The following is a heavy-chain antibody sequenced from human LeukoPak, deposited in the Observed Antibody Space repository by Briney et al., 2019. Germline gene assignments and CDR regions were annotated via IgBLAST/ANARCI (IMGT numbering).Heavy chain of an antibody. CDR1: GYTFTDYH. D-gene: IGHD2-21*02. CDR3: ARVLIPTLVTSNFDY. V-gene: IGHV1-2*02. CDR2: INTNNGAT. J-gene: IGHJ4*02. Sequence: ASVKVSCRASGYTFTDYHLHWVRQAPGQGLEWMGWINTNNGATHYAQKFQGRVTLTRDTSISTAYMDLSRLTSDDTAVYYCARVLIPTLVTSNFDYWGQGTLVTVSS.